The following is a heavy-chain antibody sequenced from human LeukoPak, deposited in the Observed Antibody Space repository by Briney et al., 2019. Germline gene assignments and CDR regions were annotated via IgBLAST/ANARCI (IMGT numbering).Heavy chain of an antibody. Sequence: PSETLSLTCTVSGYFISSGYYWGWIRQPPGKGLQWIGSIHHSGSTYYNPSLKSRVTISVDTSKNHFSLKLSSVTAPDTAVYYCARTSSSGLVGWYYFDYWGQGTLVTVSS. CDR3: ARTSSSGLVGWYYFDY. V-gene: IGHV4-38-2*02. CDR1: GYFISSGYY. CDR2: IHHSGST. D-gene: IGHD6-19*01. J-gene: IGHJ4*02.